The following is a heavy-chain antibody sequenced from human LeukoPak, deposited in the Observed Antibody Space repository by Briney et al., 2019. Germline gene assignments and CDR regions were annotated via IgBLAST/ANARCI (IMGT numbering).Heavy chain of an antibody. CDR2: TSYDERNK. D-gene: IGHD3-22*01. CDR1: AFTFSSNA. CDR3: ARGWDNNDSSGYSA. J-gene: IGHJ4*02. V-gene: IGHV3-30*04. Sequence: PGGSLRLSCAASAFTFSSNAMHWVRQAPGKGLEWVAATSYDERNKYYGDSVRGRFTISRDNSKNTLYLQMNSLRVEDTALYYCARGWDNNDSSGYSAWGQGTLVTVSS.